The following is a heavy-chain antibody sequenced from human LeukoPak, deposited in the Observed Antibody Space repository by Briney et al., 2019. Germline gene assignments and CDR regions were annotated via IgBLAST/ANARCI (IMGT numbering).Heavy chain of an antibody. CDR1: GFTFDDYA. CDR2: ISWNSGSI. J-gene: IGHJ4*02. CDR3: AKGKGYSGSYYDY. D-gene: IGHD1-26*01. Sequence: GRSLRLSCAASGFTFDDYAMHWVRQAPGKGLEWVSGISWNSGSIGYADSVKGRFTISRDNAKNSLYLQMNSLRAEDTALYYCAKGKGYSGSYYDYWGQGTLVTVSS. V-gene: IGHV3-9*01.